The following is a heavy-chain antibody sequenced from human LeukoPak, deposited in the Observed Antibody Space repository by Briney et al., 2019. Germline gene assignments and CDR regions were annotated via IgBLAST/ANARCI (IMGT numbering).Heavy chain of an antibody. Sequence: ASVKVSCKASGYTFSGYYVHWVRQAPGQGLGWMGWINPNAGGTKFAQMFQGRVTMTRDTSINTAYMELNRLRSDDTAVYYCARAPYSSGWYAYFDYWGQGTLVTVSS. D-gene: IGHD6-19*01. V-gene: IGHV1-2*02. CDR2: INPNAGGT. CDR3: ARAPYSSGWYAYFDY. J-gene: IGHJ4*02. CDR1: GYTFSGYY.